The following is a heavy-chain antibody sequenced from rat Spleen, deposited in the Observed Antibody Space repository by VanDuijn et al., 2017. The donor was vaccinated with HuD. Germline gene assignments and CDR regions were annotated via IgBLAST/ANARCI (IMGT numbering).Heavy chain of an antibody. CDR3: ARLGTEAIGNWFSY. J-gene: IGHJ3*01. CDR2: ITHIGGIT. CDR1: GFTFNNYW. Sequence: EVQLVESGGGLVQPGRSLKLTCEASGFTFNNYWMTWIRQAPGKGLEWVATITHIGGITYYPDSVKGRFTISRDNAKSTLDLQVDSLRSEDTATYYCARLGTEAIGNWFSYWGQGTLVTVSS. D-gene: IGHD1-11*01. V-gene: IGHV5-31*01.